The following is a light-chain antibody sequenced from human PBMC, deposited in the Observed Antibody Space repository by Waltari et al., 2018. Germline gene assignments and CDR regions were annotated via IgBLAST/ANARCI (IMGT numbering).Light chain of an antibody. J-gene: IGKJ1*01. V-gene: IGKV3-20*01. Sequence: EIVLTQSPGTLSLSPWERATLSCRASQSVSSSYLAWYQQKPGQAPRLLIYGASSRATGIPDRFSGSGYGTDFTLTISRLEPEDFAVYYCQKYGSSPPTFGQGTKVEIK. CDR2: GAS. CDR1: QSVSSSY. CDR3: QKYGSSPPT.